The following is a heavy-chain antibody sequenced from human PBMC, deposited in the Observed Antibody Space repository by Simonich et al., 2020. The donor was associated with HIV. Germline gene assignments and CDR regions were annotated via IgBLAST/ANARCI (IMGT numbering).Heavy chain of an antibody. CDR2: IRGSGGST. J-gene: IGHJ4*02. D-gene: IGHD3-3*01. CDR1: GFTFSSYA. V-gene: IGHV3-23*01. Sequence: EVQLLESGGGLVQPGGSLRLSCAASGFTFSSYAMSWVRQAPGKWLGWVSAIRGSGGSTYYADSVKGRFTISRDNSKNTLYLQMNSLRADDTAVYYCAKDRYYNFWSGYYDYWGQGTLVTVSS. CDR3: AKDRYYNFWSGYYDY.